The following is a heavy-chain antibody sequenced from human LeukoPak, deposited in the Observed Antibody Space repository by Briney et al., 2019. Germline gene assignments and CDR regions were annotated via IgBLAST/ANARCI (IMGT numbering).Heavy chain of an antibody. CDR2: INPNSGGP. CDR1: GGTFSSYA. D-gene: IGHD3-10*01. J-gene: IGHJ5*02. Sequence: EASVKVSCTASGGTFSSYAISWVRQTPGKGLEWMGWINPNSGGPNYAQKFQGRVTMTRDTSISTAYMELSRLRSDDTAVYYCARERLGELMGLFDPWGQGTLVTVSS. CDR3: ARERLGELMGLFDP. V-gene: IGHV1-2*02.